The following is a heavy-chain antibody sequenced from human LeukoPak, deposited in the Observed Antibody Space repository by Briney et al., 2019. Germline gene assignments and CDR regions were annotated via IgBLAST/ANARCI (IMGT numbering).Heavy chain of an antibody. D-gene: IGHD3-10*01. CDR1: GFTFSNYW. CDR3: ARGGVRGVIFDS. Sequence: PGGSLRLSCAASGFTFSNYWMSWVRQAPGKGLEWVANIKPDGSEKYYVDSMKGRFTISRDNAKNSLSLQMNSLRAEDTAVYYCARGGVRGVIFDSWGQGTLVTVSS. CDR2: IKPDGSEK. V-gene: IGHV3-7*04. J-gene: IGHJ4*02.